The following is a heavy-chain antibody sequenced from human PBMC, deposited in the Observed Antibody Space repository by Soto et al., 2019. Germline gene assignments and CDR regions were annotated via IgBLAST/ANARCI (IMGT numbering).Heavy chain of an antibody. CDR2: IYWDDDK. J-gene: IGHJ3*02. CDR1: GFSLSTSGVG. Sequence: QITLKESGPTLVKPTQTLTLTCTFSGFSLSTSGVGVGWIRQPPGKALEWLALIYWDDDKRYSPSLKSRLTITKATSKTQVVLTMTNMDPVDTATYYCAHRCYDSLTDAFDIWGQGTMVTVSS. D-gene: IGHD3-3*01. V-gene: IGHV2-5*02. CDR3: AHRCYDSLTDAFDI.